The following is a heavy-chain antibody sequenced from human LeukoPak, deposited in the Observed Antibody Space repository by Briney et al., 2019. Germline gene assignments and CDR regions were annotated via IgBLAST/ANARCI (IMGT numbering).Heavy chain of an antibody. Sequence: PGRSLRLSCAASGFTFSNYGMHWVRQAPGKGLEWVAVISFDGGNNYYADSVKGRFTISRDNAKNSLYLQMNSLRAEDTAVYYCARVKGVPRWGQGTLVTVSS. CDR3: ARVKGVPR. D-gene: IGHD2-2*01. CDR2: ISFDGGNN. CDR1: GFTFSNYG. V-gene: IGHV3-30*03. J-gene: IGHJ4*02.